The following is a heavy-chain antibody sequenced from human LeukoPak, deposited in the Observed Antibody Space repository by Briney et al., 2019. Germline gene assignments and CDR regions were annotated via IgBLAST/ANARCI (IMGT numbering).Heavy chain of an antibody. V-gene: IGHV3-30*04. CDR1: GFTFSTYA. CDR3: ARDLLLWFGELLGGFGY. D-gene: IGHD3-10*01. Sequence: KPGGSLRLSCVASGFTFSTYAMHWVRQAPGKGLEWVAVISYDGSNKYYADSVKGRFTISRDNSKNTLYLQMDSLRAEDTAVYYCARDLLLWFGELLGGFGYWGQGTLVTVSS. J-gene: IGHJ4*02. CDR2: ISYDGSNK.